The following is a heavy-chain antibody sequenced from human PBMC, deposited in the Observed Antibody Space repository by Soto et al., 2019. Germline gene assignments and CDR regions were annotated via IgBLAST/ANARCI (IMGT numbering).Heavy chain of an antibody. CDR3: AIPRGTQLSYGMDV. V-gene: IGHV3-23*01. Sequence: EVQLLESGGGLVQPGGSLRLSCAASGFTFSTYAMTWVRQAPGKGLEWVSGISGSGSGTSYADSVKGRFTISRDNSKNTLDLQLNSLRAEDTAVYYCAIPRGTQLSYGMDVWGQGTTVTVSS. D-gene: IGHD6-6*01. CDR2: ISGSGSGT. CDR1: GFTFSTYA. J-gene: IGHJ6*02.